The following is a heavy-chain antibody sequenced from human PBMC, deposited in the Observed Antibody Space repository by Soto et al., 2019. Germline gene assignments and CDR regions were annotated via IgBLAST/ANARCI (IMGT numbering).Heavy chain of an antibody. CDR1: GFTFSSYG. CDR2: RSYDGSNK. Sequence: QVQLVESGGGVVQPGRSLRLSCAASGFTFSSYGMHWVRQAPGKGLEWVAVRSYDGSNKYYADSVKGRFTISRDNSKNTLYLQMTSLRAEDTAVYYCAKDYYYDSSGYYYRQGKYYFDYWGQGTLVTVSS. D-gene: IGHD3-22*01. J-gene: IGHJ4*02. V-gene: IGHV3-30*18. CDR3: AKDYYYDSSGYYYRQGKYYFDY.